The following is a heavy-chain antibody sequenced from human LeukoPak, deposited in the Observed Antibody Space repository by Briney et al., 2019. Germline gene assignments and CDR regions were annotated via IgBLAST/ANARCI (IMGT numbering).Heavy chain of an antibody. CDR3: AKDSHLGYCSGGSCYLDAFDI. V-gene: IGHV3-74*01. D-gene: IGHD2-15*01. Sequence: PGGSLRLSCVASRFTLSSYWMNWVRQAPGKGLVWVARTNSDGSYTDYADSVKGRFIISRDNAKNTLYLQMNSLRAEDTALYYCAKDSHLGYCSGGSCYLDAFDIWGQGTMVTVSS. J-gene: IGHJ3*02. CDR2: TNSDGSYT. CDR1: RFTLSSYW.